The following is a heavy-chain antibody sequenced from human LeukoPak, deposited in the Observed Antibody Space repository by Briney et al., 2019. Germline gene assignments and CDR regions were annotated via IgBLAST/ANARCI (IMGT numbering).Heavy chain of an antibody. J-gene: IGHJ4*02. CDR3: ARDLLELRL. CDR2: ISYDGSNK. CDR1: GFTFSSYA. V-gene: IGHV3-30-3*01. Sequence: GGSLRLSCAASGFTFSSYAMHWVRQAPGKGLEWVAVISYDGSNKYYADSVKGRFTISRDNSKNTLYLQMNSLRAEDTAVYYCARDLLELRLWGQGTLVTASS. D-gene: IGHD1-7*01.